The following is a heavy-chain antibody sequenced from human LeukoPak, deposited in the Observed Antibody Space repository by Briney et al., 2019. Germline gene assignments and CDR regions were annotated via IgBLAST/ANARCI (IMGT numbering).Heavy chain of an antibody. D-gene: IGHD6-6*01. J-gene: IGHJ4*02. V-gene: IGHV4-59*03. CDR2: IFYTGST. CDR3: ASSPVGLADLGFDS. CDR1: YGSMNNYY. Sequence: PSETLALTCSVSYGSMNNYYWNWIRQPPGKGLEWVGRIFYTGSTKYNPSLGSRVTISVDTSKNQFSLQLGSVTAADTAVYYCASSPVGLADLGFDSWGQGTLVTVSS.